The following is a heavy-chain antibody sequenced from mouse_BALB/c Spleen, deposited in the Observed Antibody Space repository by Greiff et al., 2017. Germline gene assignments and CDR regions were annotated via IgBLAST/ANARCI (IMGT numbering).Heavy chain of an antibody. V-gene: IGHV5-17*02. D-gene: IGHD1-1*01. CDR3: AGSSYDY. J-gene: IGHJ2*01. Sequence: EVKLMESGGGLVQPGGSRKLSCAASGFTFSSFGMHWVRQAPEKGLEWVAYISSGSSTIYYAETVKGRFTISRDNPKNTLFLQMTSLRSEDTAMYYCAGSSYDYWGQGTTLTVSA. CDR2: ISSGSSTI. CDR1: GFTFSSFG.